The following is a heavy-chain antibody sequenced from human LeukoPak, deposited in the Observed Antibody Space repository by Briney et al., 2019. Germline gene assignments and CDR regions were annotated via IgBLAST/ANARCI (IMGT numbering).Heavy chain of an antibody. CDR2: ISGSGGST. D-gene: IGHD5-12*01. V-gene: IGHV3-23*01. Sequence: SGGSLRLSCAASGFTFSSYAMSWVRQAPGKGLQWVSAISGSGGSTYYADSVKGRFTISRDNSKNTLYLQMNSLRAEDTAVYYCAKDIVATFPYYYYGMDVWGQGTTVTVSS. J-gene: IGHJ6*02. CDR3: AKDIVATFPYYYYGMDV. CDR1: GFTFSSYA.